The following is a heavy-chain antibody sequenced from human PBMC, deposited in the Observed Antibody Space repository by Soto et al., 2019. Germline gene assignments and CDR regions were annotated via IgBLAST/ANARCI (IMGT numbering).Heavy chain of an antibody. J-gene: IGHJ3*02. CDR3: ARDLGSGWLDAFDI. D-gene: IGHD6-19*01. Sequence: QVQLVESGGGVVQPGRSLRLSCAASGFTFSSYAMHWVRQAPGKGLEWVAVISYDGSNKYYADSVKGRFTISRDNSKNTLYLQMNSLRAEDTAVYYCARDLGSGWLDAFDIWGQETMVTVSS. CDR2: ISYDGSNK. CDR1: GFTFSSYA. V-gene: IGHV3-30-3*01.